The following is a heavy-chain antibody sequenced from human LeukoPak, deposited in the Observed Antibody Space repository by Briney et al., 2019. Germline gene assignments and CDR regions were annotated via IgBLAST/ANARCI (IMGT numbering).Heavy chain of an antibody. J-gene: IGHJ2*01. Sequence: GGSLRLPCAASGFTFSRYWMHWARQAPGKGLVWVSRINSDGSSTNYADSVKGRFTISRDNAKNTLYLQMNSLRAEDTAVYYCARGDGETGWYFDLWGRGTLVTVSS. D-gene: IGHD3-10*01. V-gene: IGHV3-74*01. CDR2: INSDGSST. CDR3: ARGDGETGWYFDL. CDR1: GFTFSRYW.